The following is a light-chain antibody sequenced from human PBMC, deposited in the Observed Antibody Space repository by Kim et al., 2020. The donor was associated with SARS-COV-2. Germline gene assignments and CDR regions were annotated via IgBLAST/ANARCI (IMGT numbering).Light chain of an antibody. J-gene: IGKJ4*01. Sequence: DIQMTQSPSSLSASVGDRVTITCRSSQGITTYLAWFQQKPGKAPKSLIYGASNLQTGVPSRFSGSGSGTDFTLTINSLQPEDSATYYCQHYGSNPPTFGGGTKVEIK. CDR1: QGITTY. CDR2: GAS. CDR3: QHYGSNPPT. V-gene: IGKV1-16*01.